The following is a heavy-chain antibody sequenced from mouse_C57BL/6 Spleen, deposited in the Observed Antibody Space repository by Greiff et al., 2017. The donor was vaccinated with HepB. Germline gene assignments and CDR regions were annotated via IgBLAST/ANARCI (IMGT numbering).Heavy chain of an antibody. Sequence: EVKVEESGGGLVQPGGSMKLSCVASGFTFSNYWMNWVRQSPEKGLEWVAQIRLKSDNYATHYAESVKGRFTISRDDSKSSVYLQVNNLRAEDTGIYYCTYYYGSSYWYFDVWGTGTTVTVSS. V-gene: IGHV6-3*01. D-gene: IGHD1-1*01. J-gene: IGHJ1*03. CDR3: TYYYGSSYWYFDV. CDR2: IRLKSDNYAT. CDR1: GFTFSNYW.